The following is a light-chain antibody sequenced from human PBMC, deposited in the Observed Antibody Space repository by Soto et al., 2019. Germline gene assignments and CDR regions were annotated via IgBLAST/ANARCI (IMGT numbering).Light chain of an antibody. CDR2: DAS. V-gene: IGKV3-11*01. Sequence: EIVLTQSPDTLSLSPGERAIFSCRTSQSIGSTLAWYQHKPGQAPRLLIYDASKRATGIPARFSGSGSGTDFTLTISSLEPEDFGVYFCQQRSKWPVTFGPGTTVDIK. CDR1: QSIGST. CDR3: QQRSKWPVT. J-gene: IGKJ3*01.